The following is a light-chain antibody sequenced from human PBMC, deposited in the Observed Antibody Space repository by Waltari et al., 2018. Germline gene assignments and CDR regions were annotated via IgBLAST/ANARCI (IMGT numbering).Light chain of an antibody. J-gene: IGLJ3*02. CDR2: EGS. CDR1: RSDVGTYNL. V-gene: IGLV2-23*01. Sequence: QSALTQPASLSGSPGQSITTSCTGTRSDVGTYNLVSWYQQHPGQAPKLLIYEGSKRPSGVSDRFSGSRSGNTASLTISGLQADDEGYYYCCSYAGGRTWVFGGGTKLTVL. CDR3: CSYAGGRTWV.